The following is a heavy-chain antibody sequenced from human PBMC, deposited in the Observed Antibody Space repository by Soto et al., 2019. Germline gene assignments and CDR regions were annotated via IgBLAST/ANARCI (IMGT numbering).Heavy chain of an antibody. CDR2: IIPIFGTA. D-gene: IGHD1-26*01. Sequence: QVQLVQSGAEVKKPGSSVKVSCKASGGTFSSYALSWVRQAPGQGLEWMGGIIPIFGTANYAQKFQGRVTITADESTSTAYMELSSLRSEDTAVYYCARDGVGATPAYYYGMDVWGQGTTVTVSS. CDR1: GGTFSSYA. J-gene: IGHJ6*02. CDR3: ARDGVGATPAYYYGMDV. V-gene: IGHV1-69*01.